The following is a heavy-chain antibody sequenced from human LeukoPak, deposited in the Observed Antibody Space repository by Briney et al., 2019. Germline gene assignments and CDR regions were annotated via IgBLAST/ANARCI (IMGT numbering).Heavy chain of an antibody. J-gene: IGHJ4*02. CDR1: GFTFSNAW. V-gene: IGHV3-30*18. CDR2: ISYDGSNK. D-gene: IGHD6-19*01. CDR3: AKGNVKGGKWLPGYFDY. Sequence: GGSLRLSCAASGFTFSNAWMSWVRQAPGKGLEWVAVISYDGSNKYYADSVKGQFTISRDNSKNTLYLQMNSLRAEDTAVYYCAKGNVKGGKWLPGYFDYWGQGTLVTVSS.